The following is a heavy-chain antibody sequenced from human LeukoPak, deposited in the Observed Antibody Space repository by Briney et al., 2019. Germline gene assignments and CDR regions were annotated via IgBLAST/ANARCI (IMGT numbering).Heavy chain of an antibody. CDR1: GFTFAGYT. V-gene: IGHV3-23*01. D-gene: IGHD5-24*01. CDR2: IGASGGST. Sequence: GGSLRLSCAASGFTFAGYTMNWVRQAPGKGLEWVSGIGASGGSTFYADSVKGRFTISRDNSKNTVYLQLNSLRAEDTALYYCAKDLGQRWLQSDAFDFWGQGTMVTVSS. J-gene: IGHJ3*01. CDR3: AKDLGQRWLQSDAFDF.